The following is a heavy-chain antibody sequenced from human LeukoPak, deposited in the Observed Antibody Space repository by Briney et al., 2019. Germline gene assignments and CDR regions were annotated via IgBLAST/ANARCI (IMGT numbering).Heavy chain of an antibody. J-gene: IGHJ4*02. CDR1: GFTLTSYS. CDR2: ISSSSSTI. D-gene: IGHD1-26*01. V-gene: IGHV3-48*04. CDR3: ARDQTDWQWELLMDY. Sequence: PGGSLRLACAASGFTLTSYSMNWVRRAPGKGLEWVSYISSSSSTIYYAASVKGRFTISRDNANNSLYLQMNSLRAEDTAVYYCARDQTDWQWELLMDYWGQGTLVTVSS.